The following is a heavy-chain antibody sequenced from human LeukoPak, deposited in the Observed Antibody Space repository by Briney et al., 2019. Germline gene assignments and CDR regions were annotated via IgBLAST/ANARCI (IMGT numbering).Heavy chain of an antibody. CDR1: GGSISSYY. J-gene: IGHJ1*01. CDR3: ARHSKYYYDSSGSYVGYFQH. D-gene: IGHD3-22*01. Sequence: SETLSLTCTVSGGSISSYYWSWIRQPPGKGLGWIGYIYYSGSTNYNPSLKSRVTISVDTSKNQFSLKLSSVTAADTAVYYCARHSKYYYDSSGSYVGYFQHWGQGTLVTVSS. CDR2: IYYSGST. V-gene: IGHV4-59*08.